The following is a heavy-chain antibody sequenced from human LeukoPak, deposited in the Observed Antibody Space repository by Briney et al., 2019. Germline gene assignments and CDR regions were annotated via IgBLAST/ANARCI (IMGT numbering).Heavy chain of an antibody. J-gene: IGHJ3*02. CDR1: GGTFSSYA. CDR2: IIPIFGTA. Sequence: ASVKVSCKASGGTFSSYAISWVRQAPGQELEWMGRIIPIFGTANYAQKFQGRVTITTDESTSTAYMELSSLRSEDTAVYYCASYDSFGAFDIWGQGTMVTVSS. V-gene: IGHV1-69*05. D-gene: IGHD3-22*01. CDR3: ASYDSFGAFDI.